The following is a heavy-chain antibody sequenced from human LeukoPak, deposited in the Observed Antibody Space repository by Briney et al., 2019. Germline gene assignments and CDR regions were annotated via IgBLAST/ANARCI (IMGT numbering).Heavy chain of an antibody. CDR1: GFTLSDHY. J-gene: IGHJ4*02. Sequence: GGSLRLSCAASGFTLSDHYMSWIRQSPGKGLEYISYISSTGKTIYYADSVQGRFTISRDNAKNTLYLQMNSLRVDDTAVYYCARAVRWDGDLDYWGQGTLVTVSS. CDR2: ISSTGKTI. CDR3: ARAVRWDGDLDY. V-gene: IGHV3-11*04. D-gene: IGHD4-17*01.